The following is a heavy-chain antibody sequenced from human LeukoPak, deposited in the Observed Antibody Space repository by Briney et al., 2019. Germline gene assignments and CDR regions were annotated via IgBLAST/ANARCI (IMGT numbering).Heavy chain of an antibody. CDR2: ISASGGST. CDR3: AKESPVGATRWFDH. CDR1: GFTFSNYA. V-gene: IGHV3-23*01. Sequence: GGSLRLSCAASGFTFSNYAMSWVRQAPGKGLEWVSTISASGGSTYSADSVKGRFTISRDNSKNTLYLQTNSLRAEDTAVYSCAKESPVGATRWFDHWGQGTLVTVSS. D-gene: IGHD1-26*01. J-gene: IGHJ5*02.